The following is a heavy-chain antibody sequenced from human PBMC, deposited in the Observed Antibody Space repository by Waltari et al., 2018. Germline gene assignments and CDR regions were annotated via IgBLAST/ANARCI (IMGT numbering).Heavy chain of an antibody. CDR3: ARGNYGSGPQRV. D-gene: IGHD3-10*01. Sequence: QVQLVESGGGVVQPGRSLRLSCAASGFTFSSYAMHWVRQAPGKGLEWGAVISYDGSNKYYADSVKGRFTISRDNSKNTLYLQMNSLRAEDTAVYYCARGNYGSGPQRVWGKGTTVTVSS. V-gene: IGHV3-30*01. CDR1: GFTFSSYA. J-gene: IGHJ6*04. CDR2: ISYDGSNK.